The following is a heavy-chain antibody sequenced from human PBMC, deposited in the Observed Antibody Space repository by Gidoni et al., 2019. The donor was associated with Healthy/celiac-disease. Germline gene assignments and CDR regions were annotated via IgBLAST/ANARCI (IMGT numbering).Heavy chain of an antibody. V-gene: IGHV3-48*03. CDR3: ASGIQLWSFDY. CDR2: ISSSGSTI. D-gene: IGHD5-18*01. J-gene: IGHJ4*02. Sequence: APGKGLEWVSYISSSGSTIYYADSVKGRFTIPRDNAKNSLYLQMNSLRAEDTAVYYCASGIQLWSFDYWGQGTLVTVSS.